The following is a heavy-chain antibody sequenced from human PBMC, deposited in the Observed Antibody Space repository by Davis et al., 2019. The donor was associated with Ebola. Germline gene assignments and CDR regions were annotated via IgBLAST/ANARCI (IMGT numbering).Heavy chain of an antibody. CDR3: AKVSGPYCSGGSCPGWFDY. V-gene: IGHV3-23*01. D-gene: IGHD2-15*01. J-gene: IGHJ4*02. CDR2: ISGSGGST. CDR1: GFTFSSYW. Sequence: GESLKISCAASGFTFSSYWMRWVRQAPGKWLEWVSAISGSGGSTYYADSVKGRFTISRDNSKNTLYLQMNSLRAEDTAVYYCAKVSGPYCSGGSCPGWFDYWGQGTLVTVSS.